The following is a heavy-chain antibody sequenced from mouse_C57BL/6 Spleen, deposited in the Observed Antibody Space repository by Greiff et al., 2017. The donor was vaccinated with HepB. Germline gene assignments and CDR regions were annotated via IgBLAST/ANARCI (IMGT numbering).Heavy chain of an antibody. CDR1: GYTFTSYW. CDR2: IYPSDSET. V-gene: IGHV1-61*01. J-gene: IGHJ2*01. D-gene: IGHD1-1*01. Sequence: QVQLQQPGAELVRPGSSVKLSCKASGYTFTSYWMDWVKQRPGQGLEWIGNIYPSDSETHYNQKFKDKATLTADKSSSTAYMQLSSLTSEDSAVYYCARGYYYGSSPFDYWGQGTTLTVSS. CDR3: ARGYYYGSSPFDY.